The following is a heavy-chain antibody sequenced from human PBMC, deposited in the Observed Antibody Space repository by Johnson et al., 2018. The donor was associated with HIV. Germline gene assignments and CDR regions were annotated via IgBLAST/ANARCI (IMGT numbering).Heavy chain of an antibody. CDR2: ISYDGSNK. CDR1: GFTFSSYA. CDR3: ARDQTGVTTI. D-gene: IGHD7-27*01. V-gene: IGHV3-30*04. Sequence: QVQLVESGGGVVQPGRSLRLSCAASGFTFSSYAMHWVRQAPGKGLEWVSVISYDGSNKYYADSVKGRFTISRDNSKNTLYLQMNSLRAEDTAVDYCARDQTGVTTIWGQGTMVTVSS. J-gene: IGHJ3*02.